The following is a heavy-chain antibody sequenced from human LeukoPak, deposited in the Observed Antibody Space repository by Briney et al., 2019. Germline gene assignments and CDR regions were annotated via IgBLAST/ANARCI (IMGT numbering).Heavy chain of an antibody. Sequence: GGSLRLSCAASGFTVSSNYMSWVRQAPGKGLEWVSVIYSGGSTYYADSVKGRFTISRDNSKNTLYLQMNSLRAEDTAVYYCAKDYDSSGYFDHWGQGTLVTVSS. V-gene: IGHV3-53*01. D-gene: IGHD3-22*01. CDR2: IYSGGST. J-gene: IGHJ4*02. CDR1: GFTVSSNY. CDR3: AKDYDSSGYFDH.